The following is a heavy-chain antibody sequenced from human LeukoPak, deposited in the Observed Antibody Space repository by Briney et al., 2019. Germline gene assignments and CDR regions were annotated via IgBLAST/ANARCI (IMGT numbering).Heavy chain of an antibody. CDR2: ISGSGGST. CDR3: AKDVSSWTHYGMDV. V-gene: IGHV3-23*01. D-gene: IGHD6-13*01. J-gene: IGHJ6*02. Sequence: GGSLRLSCAASGFTFSSYAMSWVRQAPGKGLEWVSAISGSGGSTYYADSVKGRFTISRDNSKNTLCLQMNSLRAEDTAVYYCAKDVSSWTHYGMDVWGQGTTVTVSS. CDR1: GFTFSSYA.